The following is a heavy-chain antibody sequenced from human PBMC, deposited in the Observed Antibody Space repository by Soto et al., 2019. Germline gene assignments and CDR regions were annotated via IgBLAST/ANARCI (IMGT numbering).Heavy chain of an antibody. V-gene: IGHV3-7*01. CDR3: ARDDYGDNYAFDI. CDR1: GFTFSSYW. D-gene: IGHD4-17*01. CDR2: IKQDGSEK. Sequence: PRGSLRLSCAASGFTFSSYWMSWVRQAPGKGLEWVANIKQDGSEKYYVDSVKGRFTISRDNAKNSLYLQMNSLRAEDTAVYYCARDDYGDNYAFDIWGQGTMVTVSS. J-gene: IGHJ3*02.